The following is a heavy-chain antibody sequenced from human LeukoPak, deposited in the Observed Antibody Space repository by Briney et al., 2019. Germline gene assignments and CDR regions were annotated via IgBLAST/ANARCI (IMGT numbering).Heavy chain of an antibody. CDR2: ISTYYGNT. D-gene: IGHD3-10*01. CDR1: GYTFTSYG. Sequence: RASVKVSCTASGYTFTSYGFSWVRQAPGQGLGWMGWISTYYGNTNYAQKLQDRVTMTTDTSTSTAYMEPTSLRSDDTAVYYCARVYSTNYYGSGDRPFLFDYWGQGTVVTVSS. J-gene: IGHJ4*02. CDR3: ARVYSTNYYGSGDRPFLFDY. V-gene: IGHV1-18*01.